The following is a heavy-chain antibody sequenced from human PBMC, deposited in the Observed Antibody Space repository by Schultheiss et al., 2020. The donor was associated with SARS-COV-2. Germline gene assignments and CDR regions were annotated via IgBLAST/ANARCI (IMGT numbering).Heavy chain of an antibody. J-gene: IGHJ6*02. Sequence: SETLSLTCTVSGGSISSYYWSWIRQPPGKGLEWIGYIYYSGSTKYNPSLESRVTMSVDTSKNQFSLKLSSVTAADTAVYYCARDLVGTRFGELSGYYYGMDVWGQGTTVTVSS. CDR2: IYYSGST. CDR1: GGSISSYY. CDR3: ARDLVGTRFGELSGYYYGMDV. D-gene: IGHD3-10*01. V-gene: IGHV4-59*01.